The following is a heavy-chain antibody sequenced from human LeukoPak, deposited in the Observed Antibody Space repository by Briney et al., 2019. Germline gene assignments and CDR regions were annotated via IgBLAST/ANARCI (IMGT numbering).Heavy chain of an antibody. D-gene: IGHD6-13*01. V-gene: IGHV3-30*18. CDR2: ISYDGSNK. Sequence: AGALRLSCAASGFTFSAYWMQWVGQAPGKGLEWVAVISYDGSNKYYADSVKGRLTISRDNSKNTLYLQMNSLRAEDTAVYYCAKGGSSSWYWYYYYMDVWGKGTTVTVSS. J-gene: IGHJ6*03. CDR1: GFTFSAYW. CDR3: AKGGSSSWYWYYYYMDV.